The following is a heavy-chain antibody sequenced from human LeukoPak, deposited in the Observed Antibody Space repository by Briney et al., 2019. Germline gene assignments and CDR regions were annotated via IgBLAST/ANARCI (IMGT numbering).Heavy chain of an antibody. CDR2: INTNTGNP. J-gene: IGHJ6*03. V-gene: IGHV7-4-1*02. CDR1: GYTFTSYA. Sequence: ASVKVSCKASGYTFTSYAMNWVRQAPGQGLEWMGWINTNTGNPTYAQGLTRRFVFSLDTSVSTAYLQISSLKAEDTAVYYCAREAVGIAAAGGGEGYYYYYMDVWGKGTTVTVSS. D-gene: IGHD6-13*01. CDR3: AREAVGIAAAGGGEGYYYYYMDV.